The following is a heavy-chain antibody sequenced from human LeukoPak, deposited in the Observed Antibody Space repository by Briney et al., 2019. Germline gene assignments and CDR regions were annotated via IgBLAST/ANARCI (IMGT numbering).Heavy chain of an antibody. CDR1: GGSISSYY. CDR3: AREPPGY. J-gene: IGHJ4*02. CDR2: IYTNGGA. V-gene: IGHV4-4*07. Sequence: SETLSLTCTVSGGSISSYYWNWIRQPAGKGLEWIGRIYTNGGASYNPSLKSRVTISIDASKNQFSLKLSSVTAADTAVYYCAREPPGYRGQGILVTVSS.